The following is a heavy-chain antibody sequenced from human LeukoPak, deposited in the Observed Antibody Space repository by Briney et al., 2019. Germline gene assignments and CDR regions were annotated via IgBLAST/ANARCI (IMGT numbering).Heavy chain of an antibody. J-gene: IGHJ4*02. CDR3: ARGPYYDTSGYYYFDY. D-gene: IGHD3-22*01. CDR1: GGTFSNYA. V-gene: IGHV1-69*05. CDR2: IIPIFDET. Sequence: SVKVSCKASGGTFSNYAMGWVRQAPGQGLEWMGGIIPIFDETKYAQKFQGRVTITTDASASTAYMELSSLKSEDTAVYFCARGPYYDTSGYYYFDYWGQGTLVTVSS.